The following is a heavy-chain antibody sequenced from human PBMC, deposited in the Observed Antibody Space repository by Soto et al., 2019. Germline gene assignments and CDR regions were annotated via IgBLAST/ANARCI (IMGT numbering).Heavy chain of an antibody. J-gene: IGHJ6*02. CDR3: ARDGRISSSSPSYYYGMDV. CDR1: GFTFSSYS. V-gene: IGHV3-21*01. Sequence: GGSLRLSCAASGFTFSSYSMNWVRQAPGKGLEWVSSISSSSSYIYYADSVKGRFTISRDNAKNSLYLQMNSLRAEDTAVYYCARDGRISSSSPSYYYGMDVWGQGTTVTV. CDR2: ISSSSSYI. D-gene: IGHD6-6*01.